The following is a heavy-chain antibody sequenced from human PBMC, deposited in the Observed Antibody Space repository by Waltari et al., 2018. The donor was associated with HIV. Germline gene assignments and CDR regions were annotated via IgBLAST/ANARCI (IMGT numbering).Heavy chain of an antibody. D-gene: IGHD2-2*01. CDR2: IKQDGSEK. J-gene: IGHJ4*02. V-gene: IGHV3-7*01. CDR1: GFTFSSYW. Sequence: EVQLVESGGGLVQPGGSLRLSCAASGFTFSSYWMRWVRQAPGKGLGWVANIKQDGSEKYYVYSVKGRFTISRDNAKNSLYLQMNSLRAEDTAVYYCARDYSSTSCYYFDYWGQGTLVTVSS. CDR3: ARDYSSTSCYYFDY.